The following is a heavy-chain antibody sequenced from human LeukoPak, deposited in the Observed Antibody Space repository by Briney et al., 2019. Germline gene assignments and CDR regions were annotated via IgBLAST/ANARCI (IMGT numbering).Heavy chain of an antibody. D-gene: IGHD6-19*01. CDR3: AKDPNSGNDY. CDR1: GFTFSSYA. CDR2: ISSSGGST. Sequence: SGGSLRLSCAASGFTFSSYAMSWIRQAPGKGLEWVSAISSSGGSTYYADSVKGRFTISRDNSKNTLYLQMNSLRAEDTAVYYCAKDPNSGNDYWGQGTLVTVSS. J-gene: IGHJ4*02. V-gene: IGHV3-23*01.